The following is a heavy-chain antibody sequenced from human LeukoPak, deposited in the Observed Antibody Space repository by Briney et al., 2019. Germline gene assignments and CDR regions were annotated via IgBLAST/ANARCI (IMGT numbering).Heavy chain of an antibody. D-gene: IGHD3-10*01. Sequence: SETLSLTCAVYGGSFSGYYWSWIRQPPGKGLEWIGEINHSGSTNYNPSLKSRVTISVDTSKNQFSLKLSSVTAADTAVYYCARHTRVLLWFGELGDDAFDIWGQGTMVTVPS. CDR3: ARHTRVLLWFGELGDDAFDI. V-gene: IGHV4-34*01. CDR1: GGSFSGYY. J-gene: IGHJ3*02. CDR2: INHSGST.